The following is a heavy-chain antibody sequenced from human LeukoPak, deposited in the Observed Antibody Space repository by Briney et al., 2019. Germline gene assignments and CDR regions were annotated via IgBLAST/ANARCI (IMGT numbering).Heavy chain of an antibody. CDR3: ARDFGDAFDI. CDR1: GGSISSGSYY. Sequence: PSETLSLTCTVSGGSISSGSYYWSWIRQPAGKGLEWIGRIYTSGSTNYNPSLKSRVTISVDTSKNQFSLKLSSVTAADTAVYYCARDFGDAFDIWGQGTMVTVSS. CDR2: IYTSGST. D-gene: IGHD3-16*01. J-gene: IGHJ3*02. V-gene: IGHV4-61*02.